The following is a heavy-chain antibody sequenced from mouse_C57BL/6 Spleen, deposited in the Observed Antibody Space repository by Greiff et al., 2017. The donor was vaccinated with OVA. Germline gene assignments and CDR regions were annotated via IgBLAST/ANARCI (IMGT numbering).Heavy chain of an antibody. Sequence: EVQLQQSGAELVRPGASVKLSCTASGFNIKDDYMHWVKQRPEQGLEWIGWIDPENGDTEYASKFQGKATITADTSSNTAYLQLSSLTSEDTAVYYCTTELFYGSSPYAMDYWGQGTSVTVSS. J-gene: IGHJ4*01. CDR1: GFNIKDDY. CDR3: TTELFYGSSPYAMDY. D-gene: IGHD1-1*01. CDR2: IDPENGDT. V-gene: IGHV14-4*01.